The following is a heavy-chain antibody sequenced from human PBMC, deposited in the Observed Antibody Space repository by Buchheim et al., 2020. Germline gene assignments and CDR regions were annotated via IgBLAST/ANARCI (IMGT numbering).Heavy chain of an antibody. CDR2: IYYSGST. CDR3: ATSIGPYDSSGPPRY. V-gene: IGHV4-39*01. D-gene: IGHD3-22*01. J-gene: IGHJ4*02. Sequence: QLQLQESGPGLVKPSETLSLTCTVSGGSISSSSYYWGWFRQPPGKGLEWIGSIYYSGSTYYNPPLKSRVTISVDTSKNQFSLKLSSVTAADTAVYYCATSIGPYDSSGPPRYWGQGTL. CDR1: GGSISSSSYY.